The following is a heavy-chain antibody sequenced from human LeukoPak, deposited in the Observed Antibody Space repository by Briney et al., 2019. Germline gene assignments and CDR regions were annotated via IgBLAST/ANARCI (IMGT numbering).Heavy chain of an antibody. D-gene: IGHD3-9*01. Sequence: GGSLRLSCAASGFTFSSYEMNWVRQGPGKGLEWVSYISSSGSTIYYADSVKGRFTISRDNAKNSLYLQMNSLRAEDTAVYYCARASRYYDILTGYLPVSGMDVWGKGTTVTVSS. CDR3: ARASRYYDILTGYLPVSGMDV. CDR2: ISSSGSTI. CDR1: GFTFSSYE. J-gene: IGHJ6*04. V-gene: IGHV3-48*03.